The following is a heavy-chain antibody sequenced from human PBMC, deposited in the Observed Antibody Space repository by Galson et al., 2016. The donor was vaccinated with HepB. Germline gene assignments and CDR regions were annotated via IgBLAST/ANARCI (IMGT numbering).Heavy chain of an antibody. V-gene: IGHV3-30-3*01. Sequence: SLRLSCAASGFTFRSHAMHWVRQAPGKGLEWVAVISHDGNNKYYADSVKGRFTISRDNSKNTPYVQMSSLRPEDTAVYYGARDRGRSSWYSNFDYWGQGTLVTVSS. J-gene: IGHJ4*02. CDR1: GFTFRSHA. CDR3: ARDRGRSSWYSNFDY. D-gene: IGHD6-13*01. CDR2: ISHDGNNK.